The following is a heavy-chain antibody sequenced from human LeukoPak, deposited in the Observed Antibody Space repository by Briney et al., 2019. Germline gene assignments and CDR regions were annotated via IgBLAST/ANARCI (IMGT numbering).Heavy chain of an antibody. Sequence: GASVKVSCKASGYTFTDYYMHWVQQAPGKGLEWMGRVDPEDGDTIYAEKFQGRVTITADTSTDTAYMELSSLRSEDTAVYYCARGGPVAATHKYFQHWGQGTLVTVSS. CDR1: GYTFTDYY. J-gene: IGHJ1*01. D-gene: IGHD6-19*01. CDR3: ARGGPVAATHKYFQH. CDR2: VDPEDGDT. V-gene: IGHV1-69-2*01.